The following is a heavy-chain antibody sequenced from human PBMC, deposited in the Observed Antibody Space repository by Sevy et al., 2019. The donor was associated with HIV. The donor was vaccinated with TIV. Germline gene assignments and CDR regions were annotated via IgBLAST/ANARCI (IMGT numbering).Heavy chain of an antibody. J-gene: IGHJ3*02. CDR1: GFTFSSYS. CDR2: ISSSSSYI. D-gene: IGHD2-15*01. Sequence: GGSLRLSCAASGFTFSSYSMNWDRQAPGKGLEWVSSISSSSSYIYYADSVKGRFTISRDNAKNSLYLQMNSLRAEDTAVYYCARALGYGAFDIWGQGTMVTVSS. CDR3: ARALGYGAFDI. V-gene: IGHV3-21*01.